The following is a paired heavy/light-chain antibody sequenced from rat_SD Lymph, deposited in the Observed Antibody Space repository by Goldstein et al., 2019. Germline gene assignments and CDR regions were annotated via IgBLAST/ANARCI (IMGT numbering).Light chain of an antibody. V-gene: IGKV6S9*01. Sequence: DTVMTQSPASMSTSVGERVTVNCKASQSVGTVVAWFQQKPGQSPKRLIYLATNRHTGVPDRFTGSGFGRDFTLTISNVEAEDLAVYYCLQYDSIPWTFGGGTKLELK. J-gene: IGKJ1*01. CDR1: QSVGTV. CDR3: LQYDSIPWT. CDR2: LAT.
Heavy chain of an antibody. V-gene: IGHV5-54*01. J-gene: IGHJ2*01. D-gene: IGHD1-6*01. Sequence: EVQLVESGGGLVKPGSSLKLSCVASGFTFSSYGMHWIRQAPKKGLEWIALIYYDSSNKYYADSVKGRFTISRDNSKNTLYLEMNSLRSEDTAMYYCANGRRTLPMYTTDSFDYWGQGVMVTVSS. CDR2: IYYDSSNK. CDR3: ANGRRTLPMYTTDSFDY. CDR1: GFTFSSYG.